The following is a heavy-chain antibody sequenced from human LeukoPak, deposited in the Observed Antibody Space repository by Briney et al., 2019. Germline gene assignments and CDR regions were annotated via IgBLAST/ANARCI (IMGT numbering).Heavy chain of an antibody. V-gene: IGHV4-30-4*08. J-gene: IGHJ3*02. D-gene: IGHD6-19*01. CDR1: GGSISSGDYY. Sequence: SQTLSLTCTVSGGSISSGDYYWSWIRQPLGKGLEWIGYIYYSGSTYYNPSLKSRVTISVDTSKNQFSLKLSSVTAADTAVYYCARALGGLADAFDIWGQGTMVTVSS. CDR3: ARALGGLADAFDI. CDR2: IYYSGST.